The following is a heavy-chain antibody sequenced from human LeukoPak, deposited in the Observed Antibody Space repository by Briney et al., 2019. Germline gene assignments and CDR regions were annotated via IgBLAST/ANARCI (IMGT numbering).Heavy chain of an antibody. CDR3: ARGLAAAGPYYYYYYMDV. D-gene: IGHD6-13*01. CDR1: GGSVSSYY. Sequence: SETLSLTCTVSGGSVSSYYWSWIRQPPGKGPEWIGYIYTSGSTNYNPSLKSRVTISVDTSKNQFSLKLSSVTAADTAVYYCARGLAAAGPYYYYYYMDVWGKGTTVTVSS. J-gene: IGHJ6*03. CDR2: IYTSGST. V-gene: IGHV4-4*09.